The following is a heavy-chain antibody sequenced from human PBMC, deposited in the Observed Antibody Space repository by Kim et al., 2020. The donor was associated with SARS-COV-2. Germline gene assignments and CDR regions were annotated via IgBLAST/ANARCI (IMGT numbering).Heavy chain of an antibody. V-gene: IGHV4-59*01. Sequence: SETLSLTCTVSGGSISSYYWSWIRQPPGKGLEWIGYIYYSGSTNYNPSLKSRVTISVDTSKNQFSLKLSSVTAADTAVYYCARDSRGIGSSTSGGHYYGMDVWGQGTTVTVSS. CDR1: GGSISSYY. CDR3: ARDSRGIGSSTSGGHYYGMDV. CDR2: IYYSGST. D-gene: IGHD2-2*01. J-gene: IGHJ6*02.